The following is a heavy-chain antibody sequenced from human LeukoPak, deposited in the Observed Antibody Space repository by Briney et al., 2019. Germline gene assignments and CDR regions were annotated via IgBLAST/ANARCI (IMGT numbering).Heavy chain of an antibody. CDR3: VVGGSPGY. Sequence: PGGSMRLSCAASGLTFSAYKMHWVRQAPRKGLVWASRISTDGYTTDYADFVQGRFTASRDNTKNTWSLEMNSLRAEDTAVYYCVVGGSPGYWGQGTLVTVSS. D-gene: IGHD2-15*01. V-gene: IGHV3-74*01. CDR2: ISTDGYTT. J-gene: IGHJ4*02. CDR1: GLTFSAYK.